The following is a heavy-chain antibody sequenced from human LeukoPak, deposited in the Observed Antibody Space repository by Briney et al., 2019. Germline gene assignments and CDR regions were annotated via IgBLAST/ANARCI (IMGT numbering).Heavy chain of an antibody. J-gene: IGHJ4*02. CDR3: ARVRGSGSYYGGFIDY. CDR1: GGSISSGGYY. CDR2: IYYSGST. Sequence: SETLSLTCTVSGGSISSGGYYWSWIRQHPGKGLEWIGYIYYSGSTYYNPSLKSRVTISVDTSKNQFSLKLSSVTAADTVVYYCARVRGSGSYYGGFIDYWGQGTLVTVSS. D-gene: IGHD3-10*01. V-gene: IGHV4-31*03.